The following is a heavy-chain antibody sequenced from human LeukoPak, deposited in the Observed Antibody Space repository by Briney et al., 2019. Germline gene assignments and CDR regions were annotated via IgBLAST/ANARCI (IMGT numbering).Heavy chain of an antibody. D-gene: IGHD2/OR15-2a*01. Sequence: SETLSLTCAVYGGSFSGYYWSWIRQPPGKGLEWIGEINHSGSTNYNPSLKNRVTISVDTSKNQFSLKLSSVTAADTAIYYCASSFSNWFDSWGQGTLVTVSS. CDR3: ASSFSNWFDS. V-gene: IGHV4-34*01. CDR2: INHSGST. J-gene: IGHJ5*01. CDR1: GGSFSGYY.